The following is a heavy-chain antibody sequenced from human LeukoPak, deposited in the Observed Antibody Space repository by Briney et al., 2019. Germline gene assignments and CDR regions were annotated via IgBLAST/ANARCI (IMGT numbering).Heavy chain of an antibody. Sequence: GGSLRLSCAASGFTFSNAWMSWVRQAPGKGLEWVGRIKSKTDGGTTDYAAPVKGRFTISRDDSKNTLYLQMNSLKTEDTAVYYCTTGITMVRGVIHLIDYWGQGTLVAVSS. J-gene: IGHJ4*02. V-gene: IGHV3-15*01. CDR1: GFTFSNAW. CDR2: IKSKTDGGTT. D-gene: IGHD3-10*01. CDR3: TTGITMVRGVIHLIDY.